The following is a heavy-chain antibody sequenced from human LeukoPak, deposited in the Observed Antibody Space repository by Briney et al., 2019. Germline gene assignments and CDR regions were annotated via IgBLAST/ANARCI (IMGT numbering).Heavy chain of an antibody. CDR1: GYTFPNYW. CDR3: ARYDEGPKVIDY. CDR2: IYPGDSDT. J-gene: IGHJ4*02. V-gene: IGHV5-51*01. D-gene: IGHD5-18*01. Sequence: GESLKISCKGSGYTFPNYWIAWVRQMPGKGLEWMGIIYPGDSDTRYSPSFQGQVTISADKSISTAYLQWSSLKASDTAMYYCARYDEGPKVIDYWGQGTLVTVSS.